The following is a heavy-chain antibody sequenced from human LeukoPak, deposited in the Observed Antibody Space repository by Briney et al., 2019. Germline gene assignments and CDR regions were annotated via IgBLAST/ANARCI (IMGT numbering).Heavy chain of an antibody. J-gene: IGHJ6*02. V-gene: IGHV1-3*01. CDR2: INAGNGDT. CDR1: GYTFTNYI. CDR3: ARVVTRLREGKYHYDMDV. D-gene: IGHD3-10*01. Sequence: GAPVKVSCKASGYTFTNYIIHWVRQAPGQRLEWMGWINAGNGDTKYSQKFQVRVTITRDTSASTAYMELSSLRSEDTAVYYCARVVTRLREGKYHYDMDVWGQGTTVTVSS.